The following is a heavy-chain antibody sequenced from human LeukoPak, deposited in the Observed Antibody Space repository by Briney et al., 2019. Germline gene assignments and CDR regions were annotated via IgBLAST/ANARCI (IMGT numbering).Heavy chain of an antibody. V-gene: IGHV3-23*01. CDR2: ITASGGDT. CDR3: AKTGGAGSLRGYYFDY. CDR1: GFTFSSYA. J-gene: IGHJ4*02. Sequence: GGSLRLSCAASGFTFSSYAMSWVRQAPGKGPEWVSGITASGGDTYYADSVKGRFTISRDNSKNTLNLQMNRLRTEDTAVYYCAKTGGAGSLRGYYFDYWGQGTLVPVSS. D-gene: IGHD3-10*01.